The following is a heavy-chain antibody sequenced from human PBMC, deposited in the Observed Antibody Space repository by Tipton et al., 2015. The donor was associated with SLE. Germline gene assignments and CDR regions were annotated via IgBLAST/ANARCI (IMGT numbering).Heavy chain of an antibody. V-gene: IGHV1-18*01. CDR1: GYTFTSYG. J-gene: IGHJ4*02. Sequence: QLVQSGAEVKKPGASVKVSCKASGYTFTSYGISWVRQAPGQGLEWMGWISAYNGNTNYAQKLQGRVTMTTDTSTSTAYMELRSLRSDDTAVYYCGRNGIVEALGITFGGVLVDYWGQGTLVTVSS. D-gene: IGHD3-16*02. CDR3: GRNGIVEALGITFGGVLVDY. CDR2: ISAYNGNT.